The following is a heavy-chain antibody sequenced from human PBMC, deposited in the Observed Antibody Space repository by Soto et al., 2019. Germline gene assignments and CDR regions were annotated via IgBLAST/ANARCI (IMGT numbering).Heavy chain of an antibody. J-gene: IGHJ4*02. CDR3: TTGIAASIFDY. Sequence: RRLSCAASGFTFSNAWMSWVRQAPGKGLEWVGRIKSKTDGGTTDYAAPVKGRFTISRDDSKNTLYLQMNSLKTEDTAVYYCTTGIAASIFDYWGQGTLVTVSS. CDR2: IKSKTDGGTT. V-gene: IGHV3-15*01. D-gene: IGHD6-13*01. CDR1: GFTFSNAW.